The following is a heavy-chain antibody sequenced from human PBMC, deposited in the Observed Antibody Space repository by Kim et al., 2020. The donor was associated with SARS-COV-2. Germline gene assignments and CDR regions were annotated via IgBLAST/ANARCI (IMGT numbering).Heavy chain of an antibody. J-gene: IGHJ4*02. D-gene: IGHD1-1*01. CDR1: GGSMNDCY. Sequence: SETLSLTCTVSGGSMNDCYWGWIRQPPGKGLEWIGYIYYSGSTRYNPSLNPSLKSRLTMSVDASKNKFSLKLTSVTAADTAVYYCARVPGLGRPSTQFDYWGQGTLVTVSS. V-gene: IGHV4-59*01. CDR2: IYYSGST. CDR3: ARVPGLGRPSTQFDY.